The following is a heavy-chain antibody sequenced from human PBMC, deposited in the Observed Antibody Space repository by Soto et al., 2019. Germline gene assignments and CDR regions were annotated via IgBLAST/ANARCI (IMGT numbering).Heavy chain of an antibody. J-gene: IGHJ5*02. Sequence: QVHLVQSGAEVMKPGASVKISCKASGYIFTDFGINWVRQAPGQGLEWMGWIRPYNGNTNYAQKFQGRVTMTTDTSTTTAYMDLRALRSDDTAVYYCARDYNDCSGGACYSVSRFDPWGQGTLVTVSS. CDR1: GYIFTDFG. CDR2: IRPYNGNT. CDR3: ARDYNDCSGGACYSVSRFDP. D-gene: IGHD2-15*01. V-gene: IGHV1-18*01.